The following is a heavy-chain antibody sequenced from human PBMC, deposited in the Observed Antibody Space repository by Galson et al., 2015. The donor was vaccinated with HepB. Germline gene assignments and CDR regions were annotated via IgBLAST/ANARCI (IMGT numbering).Heavy chain of an antibody. D-gene: IGHD4-23*01. J-gene: IGHJ6*03. V-gene: IGHV3-11*01. Sequence: SLRLSCAASGFTFGDHYMSWIRQAPGKGLEWVAYISSSGTTIYYADSVKGRFTISRDNAKNSLSLHMNSLRPDDAAVYFCARAPDYGGNAEIYYYMDVWGKGTTVTVS. CDR3: ARAPDYGGNAEIYYYMDV. CDR2: ISSSGTTI. CDR1: GFTFGDHY.